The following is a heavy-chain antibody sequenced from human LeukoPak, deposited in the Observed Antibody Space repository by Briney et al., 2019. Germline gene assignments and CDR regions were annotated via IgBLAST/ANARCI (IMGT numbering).Heavy chain of an antibody. V-gene: IGHV3-43D*03. CDR1: GFTFDGYG. CDR3: AKDIRENYYGSGSHDY. Sequence: GGSLRLSCAASGFTFDGYGMHWVRQALGKGLEWVSLINWDGSRTLYADSVKGRFTISRDNAKNSLYLQMNSLRAEDTALYYCAKDIRENYYGSGSHDYWGQGTLVTVSS. CDR2: INWDGSRT. J-gene: IGHJ4*02. D-gene: IGHD3-10*01.